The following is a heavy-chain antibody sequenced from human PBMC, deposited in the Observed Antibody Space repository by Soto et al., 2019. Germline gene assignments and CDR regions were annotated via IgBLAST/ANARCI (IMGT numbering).Heavy chain of an antibody. Sequence: QVQLVVSGGGLVKPGGSLRISCAASGFTFSDYYISWIRQAPGKGLEWVSYISSSGSIIYYADSVKGRFTISRDNAKNSLYLQMNSLRAEDTAVYYCALAGYDSNYYAVTPLCAGHFWGKGTLVTVSS. CDR1: GFTFSDYY. J-gene: IGHJ4*02. D-gene: IGHD4-4*01. CDR3: ALAGYDSNYYAVTPLCAGHF. CDR2: ISSSGSII. V-gene: IGHV3-11*01.